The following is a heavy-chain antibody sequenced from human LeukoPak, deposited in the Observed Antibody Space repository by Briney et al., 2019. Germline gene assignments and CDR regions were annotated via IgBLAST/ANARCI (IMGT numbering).Heavy chain of an antibody. CDR3: ARAGQGDFWSGLRYSDY. J-gene: IGHJ4*02. V-gene: IGHV4-59*01. CDR2: IYYSGST. Sequence: TSSETLSLTCTVSGGSISRYYWSWIRQPPGKGLEWIGYIYYSGSTNYNPSLKSRLTISVDTSKNHFSPKLSSVTAADTAVYYCARAGQGDFWSGLRYSDYWGQGTLVTVSS. D-gene: IGHD3-3*01. CDR1: GGSISRYY.